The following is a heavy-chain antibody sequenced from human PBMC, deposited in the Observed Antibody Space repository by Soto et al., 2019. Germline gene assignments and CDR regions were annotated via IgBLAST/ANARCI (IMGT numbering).Heavy chain of an antibody. CDR2: IYHSGST. CDR3: ASGMTTVTTYDY. V-gene: IGHV4-30-2*01. D-gene: IGHD4-4*01. CDR1: GGSISSGGYS. Sequence: QLQLQESGSGLVKPSQTLSLTCAVSGGSISSGGYSWSWIRQPPGKGLEWIGYIYHSGSTYYNPTLKSLVTISVDRAKNQFSLNLSSVTAADTAVYYCASGMTTVTTYDYWGQGTLVTVSS. J-gene: IGHJ4*02.